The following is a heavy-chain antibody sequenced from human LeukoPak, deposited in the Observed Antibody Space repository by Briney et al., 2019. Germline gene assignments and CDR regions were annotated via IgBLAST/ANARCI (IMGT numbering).Heavy chain of an antibody. CDR2: ISGDGEST. CDR1: GFTFTSYA. Sequence: PGGSLRLSCAASGFTFTSYALDWVRQAPGKGLEWISVISGDGESTHYADSVKGRFAISRDNSKNTLYLQMNSLRAEDTAVYYCAKDFWGSPRGFDYWGQGTLVTVSS. J-gene: IGHJ4*02. D-gene: IGHD3-16*01. CDR3: AKDFWGSPRGFDY. V-gene: IGHV3-23*01.